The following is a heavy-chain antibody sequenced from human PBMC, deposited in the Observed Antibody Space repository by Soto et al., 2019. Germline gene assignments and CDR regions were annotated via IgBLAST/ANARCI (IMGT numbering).Heavy chain of an antibody. V-gene: IGHV3-7*04. J-gene: IGHJ4*02. Sequence: PGGSLRLSCAASGFTFSRYWMNWVRQAPGRGLEWVANIKQDGSEKYYVDSVKGRFTISRDNAKNSLYLQMNSLRAEDTAVYYCAREAPYDFSTGYPDYWGQGTLVTVSS. CDR1: GFTFSRYW. CDR3: AREAPYDFSTGYPDY. D-gene: IGHD3-3*01. CDR2: IKQDGSEK.